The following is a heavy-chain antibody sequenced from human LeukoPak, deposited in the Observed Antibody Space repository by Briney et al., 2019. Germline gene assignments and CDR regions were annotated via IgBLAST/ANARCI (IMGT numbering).Heavy chain of an antibody. J-gene: IGHJ6*02. D-gene: IGHD3-22*01. CDR1: GGTFSSYA. V-gene: IGHV1-69*04. CDR3: AKDLTYYDSSGYPSYGMDV. Sequence: SVKVSCKASGGTFSSYAISWVRQAPGQGLEWMGRIIPIFGIANYAQKFQGRVTITADKSTSTAYMELSSLRSEDTAVYYCAKDLTYYDSSGYPSYGMDVWGQGTTVTVSS. CDR2: IIPIFGIA.